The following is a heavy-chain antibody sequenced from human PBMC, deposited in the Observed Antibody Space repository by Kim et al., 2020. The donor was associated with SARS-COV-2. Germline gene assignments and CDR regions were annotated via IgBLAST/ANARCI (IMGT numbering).Heavy chain of an antibody. CDR1: GFTFDDYA. CDR3: AKARRVTMVRGVIPGAFDI. Sequence: GGSLRLSCAASGFTFDDYAMHWVRQAPGKGLEWVSGISWNSGSIGYADSVKGRFTISRDNAKNSLYLQMNSLRAEDTALYYCAKARRVTMVRGVIPGAFDIWGQGTMVTVSS. V-gene: IGHV3-9*01. J-gene: IGHJ3*02. D-gene: IGHD3-10*01. CDR2: ISWNSGSI.